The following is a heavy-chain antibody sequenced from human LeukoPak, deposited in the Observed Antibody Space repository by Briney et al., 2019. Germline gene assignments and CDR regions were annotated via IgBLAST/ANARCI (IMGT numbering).Heavy chain of an antibody. J-gene: IGHJ4*02. CDR2: INRDGSST. Sequence: QTGGSLRLSCAASGVIFSNYWMHWVRQAPGKGLVWVSRINRDGSSTSYADSVKGRFTISRDNATNTLYLQMNSLRAEDTAVYYCARGGGYSYGSFDYWGQGTLVTVSS. V-gene: IGHV3-74*01. CDR3: ARGGGYSYGSFDY. D-gene: IGHD5-18*01. CDR1: GVIFSNYW.